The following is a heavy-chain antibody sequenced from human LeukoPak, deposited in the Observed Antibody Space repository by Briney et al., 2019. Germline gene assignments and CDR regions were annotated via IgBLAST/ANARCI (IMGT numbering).Heavy chain of an antibody. CDR2: IYFTGNT. Sequence: PSETLSLTCTVSGDSISTYYWSWIRQLPGKGLEWIGYIYFTGNTNYNPSLKSRVTMSVDTSENHFSLRLTSVTAADTAVYYCARVGDGTFDIWGQGTMVTVSS. V-gene: IGHV4-59*01. CDR3: ARVGDGTFDI. CDR1: GDSISTYY. J-gene: IGHJ3*02. D-gene: IGHD3-16*01.